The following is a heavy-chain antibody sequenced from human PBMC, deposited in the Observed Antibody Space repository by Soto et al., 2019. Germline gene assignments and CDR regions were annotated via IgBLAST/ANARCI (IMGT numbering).Heavy chain of an antibody. CDR2: IIPIFGTA. Sequence: QVQLVQSGAEVKKPGSSVKVSCKASGGTFSSYALSWVRQAPGQGLEWMGGIIPIFGTANYAQKFQGRVTITADESTSTAYMELSSLRSEDTAVYYCARGSSSGISQTYAFDIWGQGTMVTVSS. V-gene: IGHV1-69*01. D-gene: IGHD1-1*01. CDR1: GGTFSSYA. J-gene: IGHJ3*02. CDR3: ARGSSSGISQTYAFDI.